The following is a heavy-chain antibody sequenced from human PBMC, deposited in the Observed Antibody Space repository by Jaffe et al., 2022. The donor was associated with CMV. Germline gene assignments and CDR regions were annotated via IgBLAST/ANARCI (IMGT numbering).Heavy chain of an antibody. D-gene: IGHD3-10*01. Sequence: EVFLEESGGGLMQPGGSLRISCAASGFTFSSYVMSWVRQAPGQGLEWVSAISGGGGSTFYADSVRGRFTISRDNFKNTAYLQMNGLRDEDTALYYCAKGPLMWFGESYDAFDIWGQGTMVTVSS. J-gene: IGHJ3*02. CDR3: AKGPLMWFGESYDAFDI. CDR1: GFTFSSYV. CDR2: ISGGGGST. V-gene: IGHV3-23*04.